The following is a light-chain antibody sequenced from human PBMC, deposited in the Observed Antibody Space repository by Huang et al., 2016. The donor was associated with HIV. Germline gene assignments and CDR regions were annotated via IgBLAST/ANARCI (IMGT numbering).Light chain of an antibody. CDR1: QDIRNQ. J-gene: IGKJ1*01. V-gene: IGKV1-33*01. CDR3: QQYDSPPWT. CDR2: DAS. Sequence: DIQMSQSPFSLSASVGDRVTITCQATQDIRNQLNWYKQEPGKAPKVLIYDASNLEAGVPSRFSGSGSGTDFTFTISSLQPEDIATYYCQQYDSPPWTFGQGTKVEIK.